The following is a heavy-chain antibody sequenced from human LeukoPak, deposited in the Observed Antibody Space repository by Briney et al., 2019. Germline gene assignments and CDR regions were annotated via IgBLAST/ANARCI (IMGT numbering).Heavy chain of an antibody. CDR3: ARRGGSGRAFDY. J-gene: IGHJ4*02. CDR1: GASISGGTYY. Sequence: PSETLSLTCSVSGASISGGTYYWGWIRQPPGKGLEWIGSIYYTGSTYDNPSLKSRVTISVDTSKNQFSLKLSSVTAADTTVYYCARRGGSGRAFDYWGQGTLVTVSS. D-gene: IGHD1-26*01. V-gene: IGHV4-39*01. CDR2: IYYTGST.